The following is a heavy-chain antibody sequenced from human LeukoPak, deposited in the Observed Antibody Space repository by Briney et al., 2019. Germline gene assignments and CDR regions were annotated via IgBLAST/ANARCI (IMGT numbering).Heavy chain of an antibody. D-gene: IGHD2-15*01. CDR1: GFTFSSYW. J-gene: IGHJ6*02. CDR2: IASDGSST. CDR3: AKVVAATRGYYYGMDV. Sequence: PGGSLRLSCAASGFTFSSYWMNWVRQAPGKGLVWVSRIASDGSSTTYADSVKGRFSISRDNAKNTLYLQMNSLRAEDTAVYYCAKVVAATRGYYYGMDVWGQGTTVTVSS. V-gene: IGHV3-74*01.